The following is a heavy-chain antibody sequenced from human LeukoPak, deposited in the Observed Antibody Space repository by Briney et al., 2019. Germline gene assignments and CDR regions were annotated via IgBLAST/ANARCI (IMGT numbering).Heavy chain of an antibody. V-gene: IGHV6-1*01. CDR2: TYYRSKWYN. CDR1: GDSVSSNSAA. Sequence: SQTLSLTCAISGDSVSSNSAAWNWIRQSPSRGLEWLGRTYYRSKWYNDYAVSVKSRITINPDTSKNQFSLQLNSVTPEDTAVYYCARDSFDQPLLSRWFDPWGQGTLVTVSS. CDR3: ARDSFDQPLLSRWFDP. J-gene: IGHJ5*02. D-gene: IGHD2-21*02.